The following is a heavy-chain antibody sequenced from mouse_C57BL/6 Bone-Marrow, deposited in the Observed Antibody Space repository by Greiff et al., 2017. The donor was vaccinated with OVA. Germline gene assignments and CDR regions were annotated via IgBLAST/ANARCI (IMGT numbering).Heavy chain of an antibody. CDR3: AIYYDWYFDV. CDR1: GYTFTSYG. D-gene: IGHD2-1*01. V-gene: IGHV1-81*01. Sequence: QVQLQQSGAELARPGASVKLSCKASGYTFTSYGISWVKQRTGQGLEWIGEIYPRSGNTYYNEKFKGKATLTADKSSSTAYMELRSLTSKDSAVYFCAIYYDWYFDVWGTGTTVTVSS. J-gene: IGHJ1*03. CDR2: IYPRSGNT.